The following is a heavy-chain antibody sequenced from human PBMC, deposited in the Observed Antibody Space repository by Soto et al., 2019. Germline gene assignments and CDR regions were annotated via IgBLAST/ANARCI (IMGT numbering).Heavy chain of an antibody. Sequence: EVQLLESGGGLVQPGGSLRLSCAASGFTFSSYAMSWVRQAPGKGLEWVSAISGSGGSTYYADSVKGRFTISRDNSKNTLYLQMTSLRAEDTAVYYCAKDPFPGGYDYGDFGYWYFDLWGRGTLVTVSS. J-gene: IGHJ2*01. CDR1: GFTFSSYA. V-gene: IGHV3-23*01. CDR3: AKDPFPGGYDYGDFGYWYFDL. CDR2: ISGSGGST. D-gene: IGHD4-17*01.